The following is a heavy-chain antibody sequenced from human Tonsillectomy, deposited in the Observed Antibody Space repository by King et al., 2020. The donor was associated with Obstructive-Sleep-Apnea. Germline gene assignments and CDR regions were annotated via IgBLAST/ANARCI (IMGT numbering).Heavy chain of an antibody. CDR1: GGSISSVGYY. V-gene: IGHV4-31*03. Sequence: VQLQESGPGLVKPAQTLSLTCTVSGGSISSVGYYWSWIRQHPGKGLEWIGYIYYSGSTYYNPSLKIRVTMSADTAENQFSLPLRSVTAADTAVYYCARADYYGTGIDSWGQGTLVTVSS. D-gene: IGHD3-10*01. CDR2: IYYSGST. J-gene: IGHJ4*02. CDR3: ARADYYGTGIDS.